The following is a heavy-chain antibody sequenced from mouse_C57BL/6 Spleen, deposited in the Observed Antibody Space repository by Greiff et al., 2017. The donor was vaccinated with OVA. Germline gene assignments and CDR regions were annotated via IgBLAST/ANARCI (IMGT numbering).Heavy chain of an antibody. CDR2: ISDGGSYT. J-gene: IGHJ4*01. V-gene: IGHV5-4*01. CDR1: GFTFSSYA. Sequence: DVQLVESGGGLVKPGGSLKLSCAASGFTFSSYAMSWVRQTPEKRLEWVATISDGGSYTYYPDNVKGRFTISRDNAKNNLYLQMSHLKSEDTAMYYCARGGYEDYAMDYWGQGTSVTVSS. CDR3: ARGGYEDYAMDY. D-gene: IGHD2-14*01.